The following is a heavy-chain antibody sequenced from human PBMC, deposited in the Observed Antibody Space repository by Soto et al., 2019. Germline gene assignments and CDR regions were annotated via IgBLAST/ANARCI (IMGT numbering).Heavy chain of an antibody. D-gene: IGHD5-12*01. V-gene: IGHV3-72*01. CDR1: GFTFSDHY. CDR3: ARVKDGGYHDF. J-gene: IGHJ4*02. Sequence: PGGSLRLSCAASGFTFSDHYMDWVRQAPGRGLECVGRIRNKPNSYTTNYAASVKGRFTISRDESKNSLYLQMNSLKTEDTAVYYCARVKDGGYHDFWGQGILVTVSS. CDR2: IRNKPNSYTT.